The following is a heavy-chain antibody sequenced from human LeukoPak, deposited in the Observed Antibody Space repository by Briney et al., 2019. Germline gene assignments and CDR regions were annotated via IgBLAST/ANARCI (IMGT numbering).Heavy chain of an antibody. CDR3: AKGGNYGSGNYYFDY. CDR2: ISGSGGST. J-gene: IGHJ4*02. CDR1: GFTFSSYA. Sequence: TGGSLRLSCAASGFTFSSYAMSWVRQAPGKGLEWVSAISGSGGSTYYADSVKGRFTISRDNSKNTLCLQMNSLRAEDTAVYYCAKGGNYGSGNYYFDYWGQGTLVTVSS. D-gene: IGHD3-10*01. V-gene: IGHV3-23*01.